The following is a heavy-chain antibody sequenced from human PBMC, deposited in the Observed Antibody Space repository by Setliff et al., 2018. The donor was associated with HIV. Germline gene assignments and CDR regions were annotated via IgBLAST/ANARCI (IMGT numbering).Heavy chain of an antibody. J-gene: IGHJ6*03. CDR2: IKSRTDGGTT. CDR1: GFTFSYAW. V-gene: IGHV3-15*01. CDR3: TTTDPYYYDSSGYYKPRYYYYLDV. D-gene: IGHD3-22*01. Sequence: GGSLRLSCAASGFTFSYAWMSWVRQVPGKGPEWVGRIKSRTDGGTTDYVAPVKGRFTISRDDSKNTLYLQMDSLKIEDTAVYFCTTTDPYYYDSSGYYKPRYYYYLDVWGKGTTVTVSS.